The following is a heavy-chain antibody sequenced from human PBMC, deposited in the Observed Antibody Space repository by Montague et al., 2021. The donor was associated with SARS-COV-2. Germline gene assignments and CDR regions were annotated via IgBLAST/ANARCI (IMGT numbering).Heavy chain of an antibody. CDR3: ARDASSANSPANYWFDS. V-gene: IGHV4-4*07. CDR1: GGSITTYY. D-gene: IGHD4/OR15-4a*01. J-gene: IGHJ5*01. Sequence: SETLSLTCSVSGGSITTYYWSWVRQPAGQGLEWIGRLSTSGSTNYNPSLKSRVTMSLDTSKTQISLKLSSVTAADTAVYYCARDASSANSPANYWFDSWGQGTLVTVSS. CDR2: LSTSGST.